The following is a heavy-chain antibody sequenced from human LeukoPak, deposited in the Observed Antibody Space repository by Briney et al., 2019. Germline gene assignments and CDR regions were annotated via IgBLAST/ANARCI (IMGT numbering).Heavy chain of an antibody. CDR1: GYTFSSYL. CDR2: ITPSDGST. D-gene: IGHD3-10*01. CDR3: ARGSKTYYFDY. Sequence: ASVKVSCKASGYTFSSYLVHWVRQAPGQGLEWMGKITPSDGSTTYAQNFQDRVIMTRDTSSSTVYMQLSSLRSEDTAVYYCARGSKTYYFDYWGQGTLVTVSS. V-gene: IGHV1-46*01. J-gene: IGHJ4*02.